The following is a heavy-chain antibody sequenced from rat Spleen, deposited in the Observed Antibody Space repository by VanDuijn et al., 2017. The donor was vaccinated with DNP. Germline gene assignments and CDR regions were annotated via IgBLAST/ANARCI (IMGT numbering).Heavy chain of an antibody. D-gene: IGHD1-9*01. CDR3: TTESTYYGYFDY. CDR2: ISYDGSST. V-gene: IGHV5-20*01. CDR1: GFTFSDYY. Sequence: EVQLVESGGGLVQPGRSLKLSCAASGFTFSDYYMAWVRQAPKKGLELVASISYDGSSTYYRDSVKGRFTISSDNAKSSLYLQMDSLRSEDTATYYCTTESTYYGYFDYWGQGVMVPVSS. J-gene: IGHJ2*01.